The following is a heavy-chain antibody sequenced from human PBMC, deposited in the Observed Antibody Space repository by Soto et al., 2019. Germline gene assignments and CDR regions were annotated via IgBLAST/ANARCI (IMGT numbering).Heavy chain of an antibody. CDR1: GFTFSSYG. Sequence: GGSLRLSCAASGFTFSSYGMHWVRQAPGKGLEWVAVISYDGSNKYYADSVKGRFTISRDNSKNTLYLQMNSLRAEDTAVYYCAKPGPNGGFGELLPYFDYWGQGTLVTVSS. CDR3: AKPGPNGGFGELLPYFDY. J-gene: IGHJ4*02. CDR2: ISYDGSNK. D-gene: IGHD3-10*01. V-gene: IGHV3-30*18.